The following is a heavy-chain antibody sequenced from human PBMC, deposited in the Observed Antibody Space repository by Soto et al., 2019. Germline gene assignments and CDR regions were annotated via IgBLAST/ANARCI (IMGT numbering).Heavy chain of an antibody. Sequence: ASVKVSCKASGYTFTRYGMHWVRQAPGQTLEWMGWINAANGDTKYSQKFQGRFTITRDTSASTAFMELSSLRSEDTAVYYCARPHSVLRGLIFPPDSWGQGTLVTVSS. J-gene: IGHJ4*02. CDR3: ARPHSVLRGLIFPPDS. D-gene: IGHD3-10*01. V-gene: IGHV1-3*01. CDR1: GYTFTRYG. CDR2: INAANGDT.